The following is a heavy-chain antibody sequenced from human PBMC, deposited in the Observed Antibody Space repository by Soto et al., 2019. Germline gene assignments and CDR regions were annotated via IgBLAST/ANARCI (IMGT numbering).Heavy chain of an antibody. Sequence: EVQLVESGGALVQPGGSLKLSCAASGFTFSVSTMHWVRQASGKGLEWVGRIRTKTNSFATAYAASVTGRFTISRDDSKNAAYLQMNSLKTEDTAMYYCIRSYGDNTYWGQGTLVTVSS. D-gene: IGHD4-17*01. CDR3: IRSYGDNTY. CDR2: IRTKTNSFAT. CDR1: GFTFSVST. V-gene: IGHV3-73*01. J-gene: IGHJ4*02.